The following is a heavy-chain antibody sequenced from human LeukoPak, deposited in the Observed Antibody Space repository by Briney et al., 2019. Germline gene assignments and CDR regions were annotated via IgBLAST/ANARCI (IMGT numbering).Heavy chain of an antibody. J-gene: IGHJ4*02. D-gene: IGHD3-22*01. Sequence: TGGSLRLSCAASGFTFSSYWMSWVRQAPGKGLEWVSYISSSGWTIYYADSVKGRFTISRDNTKNSLYLQMNSLRAEDTAVYYCARTRLLDYWGQGTLVTVSS. CDR2: ISSSGWTI. CDR1: GFTFSSYW. V-gene: IGHV3-48*04. CDR3: ARTRLLDY.